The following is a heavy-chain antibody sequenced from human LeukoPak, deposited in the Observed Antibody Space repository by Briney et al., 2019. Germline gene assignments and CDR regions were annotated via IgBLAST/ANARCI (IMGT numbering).Heavy chain of an antibody. V-gene: IGHV3-74*01. CDR1: GFTFSGYW. J-gene: IGHJ4*02. CDR2: IYTDGSRT. CDR3: ARGDHVGYFLDY. D-gene: IGHD1-26*01. Sequence: PGGSLRLSCAASGFTFSGYWMHWVRQAPGKGLVWVSRIYTDGSRTNYADSVWGRFTISRDNAKNPLYLQLDSLRAEDTAVYYCARGDHVGYFLDYWGQGSLVTVS.